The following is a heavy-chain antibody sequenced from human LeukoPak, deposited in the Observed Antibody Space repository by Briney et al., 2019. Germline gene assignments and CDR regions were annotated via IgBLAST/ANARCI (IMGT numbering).Heavy chain of an antibody. Sequence: RRSLRLSCAVSGFIFDDYAMCWVRQVPGKGLEWVSGIRWSSGSIGYADSVKGRVTLPTDNAKNSLYLRMSSLGAGDTALYYCAKGVRGGYDYFGVHVWGQGSTVTVSS. J-gene: IGHJ6*02. CDR2: IRWSSGSI. V-gene: IGHV3-9*01. CDR3: AKGVRGGYDYFGVHV. CDR1: GFIFDDYA. D-gene: IGHD3-10*02.